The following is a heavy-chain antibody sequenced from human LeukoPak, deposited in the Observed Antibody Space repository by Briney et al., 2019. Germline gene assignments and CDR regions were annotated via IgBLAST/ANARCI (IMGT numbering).Heavy chain of an antibody. CDR3: ATEARQVSGIVSARDY. J-gene: IGHJ4*02. V-gene: IGHV3-23*01. CDR2: MSGSSDST. D-gene: IGHD6-13*01. CDR1: GFTFSSYA. Sequence: GGSLRLSCAASGFTFSSYAMSWVRQAPGKGLEWVSAMSGSSDSTYYADPVKGRFTISRDNSKNMLYLQMSSLRAEDTAVYYCATEARQVSGIVSARDYWGQGTLVTVSS.